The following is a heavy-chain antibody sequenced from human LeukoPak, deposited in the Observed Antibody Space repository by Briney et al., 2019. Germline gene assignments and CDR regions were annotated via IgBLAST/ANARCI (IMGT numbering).Heavy chain of an antibody. CDR2: VSHNGGST. D-gene: IGHD6-19*01. CDR3: AKGRTQQWSINAFTI. Sequence: PGGSLRPSGAASGFAFKIYGSSWVRQAPGKGLEWVSSVSHNGGSTSYADSVKGRFTIYRDNSKSPLYLQINSLRAEDTAVYYCAKGRTQQWSINAFTIWG. J-gene: IGHJ3*02. CDR1: GFAFKIYG. V-gene: IGHV3-23*01.